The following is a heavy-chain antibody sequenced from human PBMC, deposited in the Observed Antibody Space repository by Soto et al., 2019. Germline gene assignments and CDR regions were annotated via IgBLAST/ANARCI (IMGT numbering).Heavy chain of an antibody. Sequence: QVQLVQSGAEVKKPGASVKVSCKASGYTFTSYGISWVRQAPGQGPEWMGWISAYNGNTNYAQKLQGRVTLTTGTSTSTADMELSSLGSDDTAGYYCAGGGDAFDSWGQGTMVTVSS. V-gene: IGHV1-18*01. J-gene: IGHJ3*02. CDR3: AGGGDAFDS. D-gene: IGHD3-16*01. CDR1: GYTFTSYG. CDR2: ISAYNGNT.